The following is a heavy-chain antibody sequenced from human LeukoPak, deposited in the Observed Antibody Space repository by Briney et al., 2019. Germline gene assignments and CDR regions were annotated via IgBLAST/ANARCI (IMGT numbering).Heavy chain of an antibody. V-gene: IGHV7-4-1*02. J-gene: IGHJ4*02. CDR1: GYTFTSYA. Sequence: ASVKVSCKASGYTFTSYAMNSVRQAPGQGREWMGGINTNTGNPTYAQGFTGRFVFSFDTSVSTAFLQISRLKADDTAVYYCAKGYTRDMTSVTHFDHWGQGTLVTISS. CDR2: INTNTGNP. D-gene: IGHD4-17*01. CDR3: AKGYTRDMTSVTHFDH.